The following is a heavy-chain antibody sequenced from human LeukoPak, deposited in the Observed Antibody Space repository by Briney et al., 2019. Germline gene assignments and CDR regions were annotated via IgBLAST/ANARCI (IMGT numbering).Heavy chain of an antibody. V-gene: IGHV3-23*01. D-gene: IGHD5-12*01. CDR3: ARVATTRTIWFDP. J-gene: IGHJ5*02. Sequence: GGSLRLSCAASGFAFSNYGINWVRQAPGKGLEWVSGITGSGVTTYYADSVKGRFTVSRDNSKNSLYLQMNSLRAEDTAVYYCARVATTRTIWFDPWGQGTLVTVSS. CDR1: GFAFSNYG. CDR2: ITGSGVTT.